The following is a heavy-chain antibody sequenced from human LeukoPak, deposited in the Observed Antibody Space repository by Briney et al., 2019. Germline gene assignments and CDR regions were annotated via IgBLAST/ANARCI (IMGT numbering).Heavy chain of an antibody. CDR2: IYYSGST. CDR1: GGSISSYY. CDR3: ARVTAAAGPGHEDI. V-gene: IGHV4-59*12. J-gene: IGHJ3*02. Sequence: SETLSLTCTVSGGSISSYYWSWIRQPPGKGLEWIGYIYYSGSTNYNPSLKSRVTISVDTSKNQFSLKLSSVTAADTAVYYCARVTAAAGPGHEDIWGQGTMVTVSS. D-gene: IGHD6-13*01.